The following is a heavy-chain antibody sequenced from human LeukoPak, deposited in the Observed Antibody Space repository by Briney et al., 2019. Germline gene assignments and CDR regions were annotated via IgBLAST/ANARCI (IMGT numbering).Heavy chain of an antibody. Sequence: GGSLRLSCAASGFTFDGYGMTWVRQAPGKGLEWVSGINWNGATTTYADSVKGRFTISRDNAQNSLYLEMNSLRAEDTALYYCARETYYDFWSGYLHWGQGTLVTVSS. CDR1: GFTFDGYG. J-gene: IGHJ4*02. V-gene: IGHV3-20*04. CDR3: ARETYYDFWSGYLH. CDR2: INWNGATT. D-gene: IGHD3-3*01.